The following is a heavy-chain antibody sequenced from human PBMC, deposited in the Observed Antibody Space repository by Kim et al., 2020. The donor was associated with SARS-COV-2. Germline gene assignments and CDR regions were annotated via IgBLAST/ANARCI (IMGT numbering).Heavy chain of an antibody. V-gene: IGHV3-64D*06. Sequence: GGSLRLSCSASGFTFSSYAMHWVRQAPGKGLEYVSAISSNGGSTYYADSVKGRFTISRDNSKNTLYLQMSSLRAEDTAVYYCVKEPPHLWLGAFDIWGQGTMVTVSS. CDR2: ISSNGGST. CDR3: VKEPPHLWLGAFDI. D-gene: IGHD6-19*01. J-gene: IGHJ3*02. CDR1: GFTFSSYA.